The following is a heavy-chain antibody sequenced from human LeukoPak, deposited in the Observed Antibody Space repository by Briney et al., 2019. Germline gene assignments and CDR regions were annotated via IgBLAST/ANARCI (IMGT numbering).Heavy chain of an antibody. Sequence: GASVKVSCKASGYTFTGYYMHWVRQAPGQGLEWMGWINPNSGGTNYAQKFQGRVTMTRDTSISTAYMELSRLRSDDTAVYYCARIRQINYDSSGYYGDDAFDIWGQGTMVTVSS. V-gene: IGHV1-2*02. D-gene: IGHD3-22*01. J-gene: IGHJ3*02. CDR1: GYTFTGYY. CDR3: ARIRQINYDSSGYYGDDAFDI. CDR2: INPNSGGT.